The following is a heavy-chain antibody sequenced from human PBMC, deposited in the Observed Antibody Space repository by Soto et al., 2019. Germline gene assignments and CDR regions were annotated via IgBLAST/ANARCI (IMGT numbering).Heavy chain of an antibody. D-gene: IGHD6-19*01. J-gene: IGHJ4*02. V-gene: IGHV3-23*01. CDR2: ISGSGSIT. CDR1: GFTFNNYA. Sequence: EVHLLESGGGLVQPGGSLRLSCEASGFTFNNYAMTWVRQTPGKGLQWVSTISGSGSITCYADSVRGLFTISRDNSKNTLYLQMNSLRAEDTALYYCAKEKIASTVADFFDYWGQGTLVTVAS. CDR3: AKEKIASTVADFFDY.